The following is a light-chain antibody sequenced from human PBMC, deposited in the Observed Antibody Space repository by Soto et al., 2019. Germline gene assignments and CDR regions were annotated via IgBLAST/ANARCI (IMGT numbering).Light chain of an antibody. V-gene: IGLV2-14*01. CDR1: NSDVGSYNY. CDR2: DVS. Sequence: QSALTQPASVSGSPGQSIAISCTGTNSDVGSYNYVSWYQQHPGKAPKLMIYDVSNRPSGVSNRFSGSKSGNTASLTISGLQAEDEADYYCSSYTSSSTVVFGGWTQLTVL. CDR3: SSYTSSSTVV. J-gene: IGLJ2*01.